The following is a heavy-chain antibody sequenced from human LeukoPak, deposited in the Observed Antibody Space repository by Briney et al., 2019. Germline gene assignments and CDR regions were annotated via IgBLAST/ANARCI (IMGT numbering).Heavy chain of an antibody. CDR1: GFTFSSYG. CDR2: IYSGGST. CDR3: ARGGESFLGIAAAGRFDY. J-gene: IGHJ4*02. V-gene: IGHV3-53*01. Sequence: GGSLRLSCAASGFTFSSYGMNWVRQAPGKGLEWVSVIYSGGSTFYADSVKGRFTISRDNSKNTLYLQMNSLRAEDTAVYYCARGGESFLGIAAAGRFDYWGQGTLVTVSS. D-gene: IGHD6-13*01.